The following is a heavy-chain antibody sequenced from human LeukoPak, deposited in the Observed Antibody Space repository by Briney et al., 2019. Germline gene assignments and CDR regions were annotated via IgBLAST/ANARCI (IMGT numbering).Heavy chain of an antibody. CDR1: GFTFSAYD. Sequence: GGSLRLSRVGSGFTFSAYDMQWVRQAPGKGLEWVSGTSRSSGAHYTVSVKGRFTISRDNSKDTLYLQMDSLRAEDTAVYYCAQGGYFAFDMWGQGTMVTVSS. D-gene: IGHD2-2*03. V-gene: IGHV3-23*01. CDR2: TSRSSGA. J-gene: IGHJ3*02. CDR3: AQGGYFAFDM.